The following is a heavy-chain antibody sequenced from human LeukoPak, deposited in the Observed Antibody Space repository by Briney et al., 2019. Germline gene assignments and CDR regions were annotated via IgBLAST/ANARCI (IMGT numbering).Heavy chain of an antibody. V-gene: IGHV3-21*01. CDR2: INSRTDYI. D-gene: IGHD3-10*01. CDR1: GFAFSSYT. Sequence: GGSLRLSCAASGFAFSSYTMNWVRQAPGKGPEWVSSINSRTDYIYYVDPVEGRFTVSRDNAKNSLYLQMNSLRAEDTAVYYSTRDHSAVDFGLRSFSDDAFDIWGRGTMVTVSS. CDR3: TRDHSAVDFGLRSFSDDAFDI. J-gene: IGHJ3*02.